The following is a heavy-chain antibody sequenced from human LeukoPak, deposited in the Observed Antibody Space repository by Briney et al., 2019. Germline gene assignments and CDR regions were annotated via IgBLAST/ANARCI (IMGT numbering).Heavy chain of an antibody. CDR3: ARLLGYCSGGSCSTYGMDV. CDR1: GYTFTSYG. CDR2: ISAYNGNT. D-gene: IGHD2-15*01. V-gene: IGHV1-18*01. Sequence: ASVKVSCKASGYTFTSYGISWVGQAPGQGLEWRGWISAYNGNTNYAQKLQGRVTMTTDTSTSTAYMELRSLRSDDTAVYYCARLLGYCSGGSCSTYGMDVWGQGTTVTVSS. J-gene: IGHJ6*02.